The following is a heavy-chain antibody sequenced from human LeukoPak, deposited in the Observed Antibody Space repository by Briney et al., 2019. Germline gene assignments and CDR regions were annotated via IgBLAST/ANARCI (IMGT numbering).Heavy chain of an antibody. Sequence: GGSLRLSCAASGFTFSSYSMNWVRQAPGKGLEWVSSISSSSSYIYYADSVKGRFTISRDNAKNSLYLQMNSLRAEDTAVYYCARAAYSKDGLGYYYYYYMDVWGKGPRSPSP. D-gene: IGHD4-11*01. CDR1: GFTFSSYS. CDR3: ARAAYSKDGLGYYYYYYMDV. V-gene: IGHV3-21*01. CDR2: ISSSSSYI. J-gene: IGHJ6*03.